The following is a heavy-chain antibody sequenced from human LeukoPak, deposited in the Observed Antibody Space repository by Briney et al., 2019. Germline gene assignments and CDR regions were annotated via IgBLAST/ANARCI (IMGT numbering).Heavy chain of an antibody. Sequence: GGSLRLSCVASGFTFRDARMNWVRQAPGKGLEWVSSISSSSSYIYYADSVKGRFTISRDNAKNSLYLQMNSLRAEDTAVYYCAREGQQRDFDYWGQGTLVTVSS. V-gene: IGHV3-21*01. D-gene: IGHD6-13*01. J-gene: IGHJ4*02. CDR1: GFTFRDAR. CDR3: AREGQQRDFDY. CDR2: ISSSSSYI.